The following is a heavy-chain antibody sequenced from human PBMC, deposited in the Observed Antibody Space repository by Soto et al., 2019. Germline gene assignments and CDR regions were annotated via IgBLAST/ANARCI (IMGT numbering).Heavy chain of an antibody. CDR3: ARSPYYYDSSGYYYESVYFDY. J-gene: IGHJ4*02. Sequence: SETLSLTCTVSGGSISSYYWSWIRQPPGKGLEWIGYIYYGGSTNSNPSLKSRVTMSVDTSKNQLSLKLSSVTAADTAVYYCARSPYYYDSSGYYYESVYFDYWGQGTLVTVSS. V-gene: IGHV4-59*01. CDR1: GGSISSYY. D-gene: IGHD3-22*01. CDR2: IYYGGST.